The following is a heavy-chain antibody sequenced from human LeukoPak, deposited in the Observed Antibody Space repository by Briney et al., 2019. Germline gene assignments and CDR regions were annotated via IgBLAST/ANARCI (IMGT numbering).Heavy chain of an antibody. J-gene: IGHJ4*02. CDR3: AKGPDYDILTPIDY. CDR1: GFTFGPYW. Sequence: PGGSLRLSCAGSGFTFGPYWMQWVRQAPGEGLVWVSRISNDGSATLYADSVKGRFTISRDNAKTSLYLQMNSLRAEDMALYYCAKGPDYDILTPIDYWGQGTLVTVSS. V-gene: IGHV3-74*01. CDR2: ISNDGSAT. D-gene: IGHD3-9*01.